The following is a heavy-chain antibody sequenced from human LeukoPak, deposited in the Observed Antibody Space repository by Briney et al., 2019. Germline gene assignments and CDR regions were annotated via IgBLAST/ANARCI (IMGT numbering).Heavy chain of an antibody. CDR1: GYTFTNYG. CDR2: ISAYNGNT. V-gene: IGHV1-18*01. Sequence: GASVRVSCKASGYTFTNYGITWVRQAPGQGLEWMGWISAYNGNTNYAQKFQGRVTRTTDTSTSTAYMELRSLRSDDTAVYYCTRDKGYSSSWFAQVFDYWGQGTLVTVSS. J-gene: IGHJ4*02. CDR3: TRDKGYSSSWFAQVFDY. D-gene: IGHD6-13*01.